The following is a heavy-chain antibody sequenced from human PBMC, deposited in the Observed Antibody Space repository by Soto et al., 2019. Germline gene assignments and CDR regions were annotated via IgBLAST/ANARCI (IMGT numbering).Heavy chain of an antibody. D-gene: IGHD3-3*01. CDR1: GFTFSSYA. J-gene: IGHJ4*02. V-gene: IGHV3-23*01. CDR2: ISGSGGST. Sequence: GGSLRLSCAASGFTFSSYAMSWVRQAPGKGLEWVSAISGSGGSTYYADSVKGRFTISRDNSKNTLYLQINSLRAEDTAVYYCAKKQYDFWSGDWLAPMDYWGQGTLVTVSS. CDR3: AKKQYDFWSGDWLAPMDY.